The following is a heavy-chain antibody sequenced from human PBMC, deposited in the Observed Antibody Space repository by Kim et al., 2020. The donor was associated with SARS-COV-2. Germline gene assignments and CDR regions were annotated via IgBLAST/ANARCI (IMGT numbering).Heavy chain of an antibody. CDR2: ISYDGSNK. D-gene: IGHD6-13*01. Sequence: GGSLRLSCAASGFTFSSYGMHWVRQAPGKGLEWVAVISYDGSNKYYADSVKGRFTISRDNSKNTLYLQMNSLRAEDTAVYYCAKAWSRIAAAGSNDYWGQGTLVTVSS. J-gene: IGHJ4*02. CDR3: AKAWSRIAAAGSNDY. CDR1: GFTFSSYG. V-gene: IGHV3-30*18.